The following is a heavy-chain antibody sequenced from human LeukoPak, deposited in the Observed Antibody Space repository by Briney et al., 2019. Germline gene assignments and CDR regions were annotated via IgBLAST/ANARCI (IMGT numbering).Heavy chain of an antibody. CDR1: GFTFSSYS. D-gene: IGHD6-19*01. V-gene: IGHV3-21*01. CDR2: ISSSSSYI. Sequence: AGGSLRLSCAASGFTFSSYSMNWVRQAPGKGLEWVSSISSSSSYIYYADSVKGRFTISRDNAKNSPYLQMNSLRAEDTAVYYCARDLAVAVPPSDYWGQGTLVTVSS. J-gene: IGHJ4*02. CDR3: ARDLAVAVPPSDY.